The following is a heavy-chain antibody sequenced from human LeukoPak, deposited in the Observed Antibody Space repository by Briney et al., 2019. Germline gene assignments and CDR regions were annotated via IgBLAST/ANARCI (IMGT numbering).Heavy chain of an antibody. V-gene: IGHV3-23*01. D-gene: IGHD6-19*01. CDR1: GFTFSSYA. CDR3: AKDRTGIAMADY. CDR2: ISGSGVST. Sequence: GGSLRLSCAASGFTFSSYAMSWVRRAPGKGLEWVSAISGSGVSTYYADSVKGRFTISRDNSKNTLYLQMNSLRAEDTAVYYCAKDRTGIAMADYWGQGTLVTVSS. J-gene: IGHJ4*02.